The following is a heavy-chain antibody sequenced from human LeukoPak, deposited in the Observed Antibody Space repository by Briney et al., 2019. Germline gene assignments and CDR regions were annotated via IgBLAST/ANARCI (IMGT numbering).Heavy chain of an antibody. CDR3: ARETTSPYSLDY. D-gene: IGHD3-16*01. Sequence: PSETLSLTCTASGGSLSGYYWSWIRQPAGKGLEWVGRIYTSGTTNYNLSLKSRVTMSVDSSKKQFSLRLTSVTAADTAVYYCARETTSPYSLDYWGQGTLVSVSS. CDR1: GGSLSGYY. J-gene: IGHJ4*02. CDR2: IYTSGTT. V-gene: IGHV4-4*07.